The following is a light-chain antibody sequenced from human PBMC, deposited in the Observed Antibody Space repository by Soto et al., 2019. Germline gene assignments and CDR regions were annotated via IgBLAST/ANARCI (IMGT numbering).Light chain of an antibody. Sequence: QSALTQPASVSGSPGQSITISCTGTSSDVGSYNLVSWYQQHPGKAPKLMIYEGSKRPSGVSNRFSGSKSGNTASLTISGLQAEDEEDYYCCSYAGSSTHVVFGGGTKVTVL. CDR3: CSYAGSSTHVV. J-gene: IGLJ2*01. V-gene: IGLV2-23*01. CDR1: SSDVGSYNL. CDR2: EGS.